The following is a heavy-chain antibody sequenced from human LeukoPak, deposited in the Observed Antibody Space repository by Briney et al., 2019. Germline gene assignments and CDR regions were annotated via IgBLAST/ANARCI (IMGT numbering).Heavy chain of an antibody. CDR2: IYYSGST. CDR1: GGSISSSSYY. D-gene: IGHD2-15*01. J-gene: IGHJ4*02. CDR3: ARQTPDRLGYCSGGSCYRLDY. V-gene: IGHV4-39*01. Sequence: SETLSLTCTVSGGSISSSSYYWGWIRQPPGKGLEWIGSIYYSGSTYYNPSLKSRVTISVDTSKNQFSLKLSSVTAADTAVYYCARQTPDRLGYCSGGSCYRLDYWGQGTLVTVSS.